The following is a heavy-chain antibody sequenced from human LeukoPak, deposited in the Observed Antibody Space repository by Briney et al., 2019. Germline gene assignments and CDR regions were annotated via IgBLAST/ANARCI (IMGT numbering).Heavy chain of an antibody. CDR2: VSGDGNRS. Sequence: GGSLRLSCAASGFTFSVYWIYWVRQAPGKGLVWVSRVSGDGNRSTYADSVKGRFTISRDNAKNPVYLQMNSLRAEDTAVYYCARTYCGGDCYGYFQHWGQGTLVTVSS. D-gene: IGHD2-21*02. CDR3: ARTYCGGDCYGYFQH. V-gene: IGHV3-74*01. J-gene: IGHJ1*01. CDR1: GFTFSVYW.